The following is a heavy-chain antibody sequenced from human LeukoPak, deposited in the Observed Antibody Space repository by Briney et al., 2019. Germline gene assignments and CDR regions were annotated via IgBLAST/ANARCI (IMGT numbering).Heavy chain of an antibody. Sequence: GGSLRLSCAASGFTFYIYAMSWVRQAPGKGLEWVSIISGSGGSTYYADSVKGRFTISRDNAENSLYLQVNSLRAEDTAVYYCARVGSIAAAGTPDYWGQGTLVTVSS. D-gene: IGHD6-13*01. CDR1: GFTFYIYA. CDR2: ISGSGGST. CDR3: ARVGSIAAAGTPDY. V-gene: IGHV3-23*01. J-gene: IGHJ4*02.